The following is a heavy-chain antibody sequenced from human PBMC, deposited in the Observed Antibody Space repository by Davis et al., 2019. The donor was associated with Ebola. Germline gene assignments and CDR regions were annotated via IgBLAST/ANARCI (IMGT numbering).Heavy chain of an antibody. CDR1: GFTFSSYW. CDR3: ARGSTLALYYFDY. CDR2: INSDGSST. V-gene: IGHV3-74*01. D-gene: IGHD5/OR15-5a*01. Sequence: GESLKISCAASGFTFSSYWMHWVRQAPGKGLVWVSRINSDGSSTSYADSVKGRFTISRDNAKNTLYLQMNSLRAEDTAVYYCARGSTLALYYFDYWGQGTLVTVSS. J-gene: IGHJ4*02.